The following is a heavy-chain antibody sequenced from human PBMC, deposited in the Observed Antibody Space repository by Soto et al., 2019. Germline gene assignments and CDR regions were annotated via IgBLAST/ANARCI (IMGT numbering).Heavy chain of an antibody. CDR3: ARGFYYDSSGYYYEADY. J-gene: IGHJ4*02. Sequence: LRLSCAASGFTFSSYAMHWVRQAPGKGLEWVAVISYDGSNKYYADSVKGRFTISRDNSKNTLYLQMNSLRAEDTAVYYCARGFYYDSSGYYYEADYWGQGTLVTVSS. CDR1: GFTFSSYA. CDR2: ISYDGSNK. V-gene: IGHV3-30-3*01. D-gene: IGHD3-22*01.